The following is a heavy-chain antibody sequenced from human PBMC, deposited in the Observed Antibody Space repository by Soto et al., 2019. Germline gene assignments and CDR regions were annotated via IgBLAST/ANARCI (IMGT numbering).Heavy chain of an antibody. CDR2: IYHSGST. CDR1: SGSISSNW. J-gene: IGHJ5*02. D-gene: IGHD5-18*01. Sequence: PSETLSLTCAVSSGSISSNWWSWVRQPPGKGLEWIGEIYHSGSTNYNPSLKSRVTISVDKSKNQFSLDLNYVTAADTAVYYCSSQTYSYAWHHWGQGIQVTVSS. V-gene: IGHV4-4*02. CDR3: SSQTYSYAWHH.